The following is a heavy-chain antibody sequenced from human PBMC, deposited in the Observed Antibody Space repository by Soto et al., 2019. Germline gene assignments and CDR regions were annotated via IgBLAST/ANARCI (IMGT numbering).Heavy chain of an antibody. Sequence: GESLKISCKGSGYSFSTYWISWLRQMPGKGLELMGIIYPGDSDTRYSPSFQGQVTISADKSISTAYLQWSSLKASDTAIYYCARTAAAGKYYYGVDVWGQGTTVTVSS. D-gene: IGHD6-13*01. V-gene: IGHV5-51*01. CDR3: ARTAAAGKYYYGVDV. CDR2: IYPGDSDT. CDR1: GYSFSTYW. J-gene: IGHJ6*02.